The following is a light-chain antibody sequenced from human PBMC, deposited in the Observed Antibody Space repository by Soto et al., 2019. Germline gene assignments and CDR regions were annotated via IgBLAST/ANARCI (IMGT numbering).Light chain of an antibody. CDR1: QSVSSSY. Sequence: EIVSTQSPGTLSLSPGERATLSCRASQSVSSSYLAWYQQKPGQAPRLLIYGASSRATGIPDRFSGSGSGTDFTLTISRLEPEDFAVYYCQQYGSSPLWTFGQGTKLEIK. CDR3: QQYGSSPLWT. CDR2: GAS. V-gene: IGKV3-20*01. J-gene: IGKJ2*02.